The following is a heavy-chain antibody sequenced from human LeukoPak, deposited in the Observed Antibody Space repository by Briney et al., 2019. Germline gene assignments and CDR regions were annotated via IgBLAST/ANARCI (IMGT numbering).Heavy chain of an antibody. CDR1: GYSISSAYY. J-gene: IGHJ5*02. V-gene: IGHV4-38-2*01. D-gene: IGHD2-2*01. CDR2: ISHSGTT. CDR3: ARFGSTSGRGFDP. Sequence: PSETLSLTCAVSGYSISSAYYWGWIRPPPGKGLEWIGTISHSGTTYFNPSLKSRVTIFLDTSKNQFSLKLTSLTAADTAVYYCARFGSTSGRGFDPWGQGTLVTVSS.